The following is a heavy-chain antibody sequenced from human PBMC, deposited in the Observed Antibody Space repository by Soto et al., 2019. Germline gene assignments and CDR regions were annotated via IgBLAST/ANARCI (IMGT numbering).Heavy chain of an antibody. V-gene: IGHV1-69*01. Sequence: QVQLVQSGAEVQKPGSSVKVSCKASGGTFSSYAISWVRQAPGQGLEWMGGIIPIFGTANYAQKFQGRVTITADESTSTAYMELSSLRSEDTAVYYCARDLVQLERLVGYYYYGMDVWGQGTTVTVSS. CDR3: ARDLVQLERLVGYYYYGMDV. J-gene: IGHJ6*02. D-gene: IGHD1-1*01. CDR1: GGTFSSYA. CDR2: IIPIFGTA.